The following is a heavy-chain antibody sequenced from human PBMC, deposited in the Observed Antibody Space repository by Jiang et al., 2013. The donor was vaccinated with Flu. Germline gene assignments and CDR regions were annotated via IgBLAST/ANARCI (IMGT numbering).Heavy chain of an antibody. CDR3: ARVEGWRLYYYGMDV. CDR1: GYTFTSYA. CDR2: INAGNGNT. D-gene: IGHD2-15*01. J-gene: IGHJ6*02. V-gene: IGHV1-3*01. Sequence: SGAEVKKPGASVKVSCKASGYTFTSYAMHWVRQAPGQRLEWMGWINAGNGNTKYSQKFQGRVTITRDTSASTAYMELSSLRSEDTAVYYCARVEGWRLYYYGMDVWGQGTTVTVSS.